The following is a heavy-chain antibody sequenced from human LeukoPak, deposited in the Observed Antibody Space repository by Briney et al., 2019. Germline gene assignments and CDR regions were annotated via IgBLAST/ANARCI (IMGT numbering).Heavy chain of an antibody. D-gene: IGHD3-10*01. CDR1: GFTFSSYA. CDR2: ISGSGGST. Sequence: PGGSLRLSCAASGFTFSSYAMSWVRHAPGKGLEWVSAISGSGGSTYYADSVNGRFTISRDNSKNTLYLQINSLGAEDKAVYYCAKVGGSGSYYLMGYWGQGTLVTVSS. J-gene: IGHJ4*02. CDR3: AKVGGSGSYYLMGY. V-gene: IGHV3-23*01.